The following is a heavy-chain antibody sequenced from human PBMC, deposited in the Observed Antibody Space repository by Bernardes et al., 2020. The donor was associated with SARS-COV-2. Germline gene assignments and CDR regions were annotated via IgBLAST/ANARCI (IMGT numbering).Heavy chain of an antibody. CDR3: ATPKTYSSGPFDY. CDR2: ISSSSSYI. D-gene: IGHD6-19*01. Sequence: SLRLSCAASGFTFSSYSMNWVRQAPGKGLEWVSSISSSSSYIYYADSVKGRFTISRDNAKNSLYLQMNSLRAEDTAVYYCATPKTYSSGPFDYWGQGTLVTVSS. J-gene: IGHJ4*02. V-gene: IGHV3-21*01. CDR1: GFTFSSYS.